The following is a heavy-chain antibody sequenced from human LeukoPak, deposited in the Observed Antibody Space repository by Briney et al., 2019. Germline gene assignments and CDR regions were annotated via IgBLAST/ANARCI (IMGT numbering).Heavy chain of an antibody. J-gene: IGHJ4*02. CDR2: IIPIFGTA. Sequence: GASVKVSCKASGGTFSSYAISWVRQAPGQGLEWMGGIIPIFGTANYAQKFQGRVTITADESTSTAYMELSSLRSEDTAVYYCARLSGSYDYRFDYWGQGTLVTVSS. D-gene: IGHD1-26*01. CDR3: ARLSGSYDYRFDY. V-gene: IGHV1-69*13. CDR1: GGTFSSYA.